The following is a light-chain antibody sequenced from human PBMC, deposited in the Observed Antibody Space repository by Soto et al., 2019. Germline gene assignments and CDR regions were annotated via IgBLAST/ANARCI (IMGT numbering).Light chain of an antibody. CDR2: DVS. Sequence: VLTQSPATLSLSPGKRATLSFTARQKFSNYLIWYQQKPGQAPRLLIYDVSNRAAGIPARFSGSGSGTDFTLTISSLEPEDFAVYYCQQRSNWPRTFGQGTKVDIK. V-gene: IGKV3-11*01. CDR1: QKFSNY. J-gene: IGKJ1*01. CDR3: QQRSNWPRT.